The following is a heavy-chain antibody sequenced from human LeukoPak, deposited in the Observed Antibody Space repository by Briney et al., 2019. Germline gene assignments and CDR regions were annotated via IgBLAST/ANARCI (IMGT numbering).Heavy chain of an antibody. CDR2: INHSGST. CDR3: ARGGFYCGGDCYVDY. CDR1: GVSFIPYY. V-gene: IGHV4-34*01. D-gene: IGHD2-21*02. Sequence: SETLSLTCAVYGVSFIPYYWSWIRQPPGKGLEWIGEINHSGSTNYNPSLKSRVTISVDTSKNQFSLKLSSVTAADTAVYYCARGGFYCGGDCYVDYWGQGTLVTVSS. J-gene: IGHJ4*02.